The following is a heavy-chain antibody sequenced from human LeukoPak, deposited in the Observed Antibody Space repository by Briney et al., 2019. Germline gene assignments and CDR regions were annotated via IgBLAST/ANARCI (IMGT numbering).Heavy chain of an antibody. CDR1: GFTFSSYA. CDR3: AKDPQDYYDSSGFPNY. V-gene: IGHV3-23*01. D-gene: IGHD3-22*01. J-gene: IGHJ4*02. Sequence: GGSLRLSCAASGFTFSSYAMSWVRQAPGKGREWVSAISGSGGSTYYAASVKGRFTISRDNSKNTLYLQMNSLRAEDTAVYYCAKDPQDYYDSSGFPNYWGQGTLSPSP. CDR2: ISGSGGST.